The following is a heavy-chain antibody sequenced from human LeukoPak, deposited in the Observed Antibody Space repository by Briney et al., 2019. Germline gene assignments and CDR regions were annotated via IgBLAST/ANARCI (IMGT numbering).Heavy chain of an antibody. CDR3: TRGGYRCSTSCYKNGMDV. CDR1: GFTFSSYE. D-gene: IGHD2-2*02. J-gene: IGHJ6*04. V-gene: IGHV3-48*03. Sequence: GGSLRLSCAASGFTFSSYEMNWVRQAPGKGLEWVSYISSSGSTIYYADSVKGRFTISRDNAKNSLYLQMNSLRAEDTAVYFCTRGGYRCSTSCYKNGMDVWGKGTTVTVSS. CDR2: ISSSGSTI.